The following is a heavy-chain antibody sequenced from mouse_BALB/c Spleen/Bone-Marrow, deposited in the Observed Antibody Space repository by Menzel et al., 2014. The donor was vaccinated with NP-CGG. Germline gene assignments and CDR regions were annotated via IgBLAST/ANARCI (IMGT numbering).Heavy chain of an antibody. V-gene: IGHV5-17*02. Sequence: EVNVVESGGGLVQPGGSRKLSCAASGFTFSSFGMHWVRQAPEKGLEWVAYISSGSSTIYYADTVKGRFTISRDNPKNTLFLQMTSLRSEDTAMYYRARGRPIYYGNLYAMDYWGQGTSVTVSS. CDR1: GFTFSSFG. J-gene: IGHJ4*01. D-gene: IGHD2-1*01. CDR3: ARGRPIYYGNLYAMDY. CDR2: ISSGSSTI.